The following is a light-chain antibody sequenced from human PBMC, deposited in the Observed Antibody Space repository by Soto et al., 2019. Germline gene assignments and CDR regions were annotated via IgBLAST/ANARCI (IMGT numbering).Light chain of an antibody. V-gene: IGLV2-14*01. J-gene: IGLJ1*01. CDR1: SSDVGGYKY. CDR3: SSYTSSSPCV. Sequence: QSALTQPASVSGSPGQSITISYTGTSSDVGGYKYVSWYQQHPGKAPKLMIYEVSNRPSGVSNRFSGSKSGNMASLTISGLQAEDEADYYCSSYTSSSPCVFGTGTKLTVL. CDR2: EVS.